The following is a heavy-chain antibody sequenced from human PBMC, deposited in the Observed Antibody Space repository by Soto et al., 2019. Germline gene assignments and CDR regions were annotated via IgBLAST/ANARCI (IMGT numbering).Heavy chain of an antibody. Sequence: EVQLVESGGGLVQPGGSLRVSCAASGFTFSRFWMHWVRQAPGMGLVWVSRVNSAGSSTNYADSVKGRFTISRDNAKNTLYPEMNRLRAEDTAVYYCARAGGSRSGGICTLRYFCGMDVWRQGTTVTVSS. D-gene: IGHD2-15*01. J-gene: IGHJ6*02. CDR3: ARAGGSRSGGICTLRYFCGMDV. CDR1: GFTFSRFW. CDR2: VNSAGSST. V-gene: IGHV3-74*01.